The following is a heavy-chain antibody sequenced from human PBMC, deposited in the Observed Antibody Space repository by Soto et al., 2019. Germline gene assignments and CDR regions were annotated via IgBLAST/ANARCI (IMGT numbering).Heavy chain of an antibody. D-gene: IGHD5-18*01. V-gene: IGHV4-39*01. J-gene: IGHJ4*02. CDR1: GGSISSSSYY. CDR2: IYYSGST. Sequence: SETLSLTCTVSGGSISSSSYYWGWIRQPPGKGLEWIGSIYYSGSTYYNPSLKSRVTISVDTSKNQFSLKLSSVTAADTAVYYCARPGYSYGIFDYWGQGTLVTVSS. CDR3: ARPGYSYGIFDY.